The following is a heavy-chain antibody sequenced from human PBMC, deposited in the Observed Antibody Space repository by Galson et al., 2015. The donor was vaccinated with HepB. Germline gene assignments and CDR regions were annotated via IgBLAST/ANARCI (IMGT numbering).Heavy chain of an antibody. D-gene: IGHD3-10*01. V-gene: IGHV3-74*01. J-gene: IGHJ4*02. CDR3: ARDVAGSGSR. Sequence: SLRPSCAAYGFTFSRFRMHWVRQAPGTGLVWVSRTNEYGSITNYADSVKGRFTISRDNAKNTLFLQMNILTVEDTAVYYCARDVAGSGSRWGQGTLVTVSS. CDR2: TNEYGSIT. CDR1: GFTFSRFR.